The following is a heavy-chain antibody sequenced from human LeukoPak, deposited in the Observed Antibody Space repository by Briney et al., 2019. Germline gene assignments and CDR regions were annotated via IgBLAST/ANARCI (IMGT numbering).Heavy chain of an antibody. CDR1: GGSISGTNW. CDR3: ARHKTTMSSGWYDHWSDP. D-gene: IGHD6-19*01. J-gene: IGHJ5*02. V-gene: IGHV4-4*02. Sequence: PSGTLSLTCGVSGGSISGTNWWSWVRQPPGKGLEWIWYIYYSGSTNYNPSLKGRVTISVDTSKNQFSLKLSSVTAADTAVYYCARHKTTMSSGWYDHWSDPWGQGTLVTVSS. CDR2: IYYSGST.